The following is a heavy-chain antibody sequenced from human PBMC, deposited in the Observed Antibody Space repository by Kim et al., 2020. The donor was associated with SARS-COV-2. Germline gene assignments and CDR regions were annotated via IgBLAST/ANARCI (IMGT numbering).Heavy chain of an antibody. J-gene: IGHJ6*02. D-gene: IGHD3-3*01. V-gene: IGHV3-30*02. CDR3: AKLWGSGYSLDYYYYGMDV. Sequence: RFTISRDNSKNTLYLQMNSLRVEDMAVYYCAKLWGSGYSLDYYYYGMDVWGQGTTVTVSS.